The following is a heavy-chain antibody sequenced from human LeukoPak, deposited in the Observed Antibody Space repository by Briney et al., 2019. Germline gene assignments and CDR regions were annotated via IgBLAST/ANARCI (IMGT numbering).Heavy chain of an antibody. Sequence: GGSLRLSCAASGFTFRWYVMSWVRQAPGKGLEWVSSIRGSGDTTVYADSVKGRFTISRDNAKNTLFLQINSLRAEDTAVYYCAREILAPGKTHDYWGQGTLVTVSS. CDR1: GFTFRWYV. CDR3: AREILAPGKTHDY. J-gene: IGHJ4*02. CDR2: IRGSGDTT. V-gene: IGHV3-23*01.